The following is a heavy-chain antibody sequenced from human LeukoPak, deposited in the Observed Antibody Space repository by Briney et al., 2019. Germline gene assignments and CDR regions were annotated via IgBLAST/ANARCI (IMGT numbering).Heavy chain of an antibody. J-gene: IGHJ4*02. Sequence: ASVKVSCTASGYTFTGYYMHWVRQAPGQGLEWMGRINPNSGGTNYAQKFQGRVTMTRDTSISTAYMELSRLRSDDTAVYYCAREFLYCGGDCSPDYWGQGTLVTVSS. CDR1: GYTFTGYY. V-gene: IGHV1-2*06. CDR3: AREFLYCGGDCSPDY. D-gene: IGHD2-21*02. CDR2: INPNSGGT.